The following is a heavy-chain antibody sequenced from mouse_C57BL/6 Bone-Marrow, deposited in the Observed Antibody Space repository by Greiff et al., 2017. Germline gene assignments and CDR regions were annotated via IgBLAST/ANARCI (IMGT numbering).Heavy chain of an antibody. CDR2: IDPSDSYT. J-gene: IGHJ1*03. CDR1: GYTFTSYW. Sequence: QVQLQQPGAELVMPGASVKLSCKASGYTFTSYWMHWVKQRPGQGLEWIGEIDPSDSYTNYNQKFKGKSTLTVDKSSSTAYMQLSSLTSEDSAVYYCARRAMVTTYFDVWGTGTTVTVSS. CDR3: ARRAMVTTYFDV. D-gene: IGHD2-2*01. V-gene: IGHV1-69*01.